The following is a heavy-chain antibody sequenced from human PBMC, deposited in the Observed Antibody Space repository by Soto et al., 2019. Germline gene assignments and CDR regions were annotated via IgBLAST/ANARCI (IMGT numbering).Heavy chain of an antibody. J-gene: IGHJ5*02. CDR2: IYYSGST. CDR3: ASRYCTNGVCYTEESNWFDP. CDR1: GGSISSSSYY. Sequence: QSQTLSLTCTVSGGSISSSSYYWGWIRQPPGKGLEWIGSIYYSGSTYYNPSLKSRVTISIDTSKNQFSLKLSSVTAADTAVYYCASRYCTNGVCYTEESNWFDPWGQGTLVTVSS. D-gene: IGHD2-8*01. V-gene: IGHV4-39*01.